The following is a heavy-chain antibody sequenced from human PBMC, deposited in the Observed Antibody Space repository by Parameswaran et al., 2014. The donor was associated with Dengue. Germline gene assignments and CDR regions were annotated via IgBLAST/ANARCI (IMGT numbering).Heavy chain of an antibody. CDR3: AKDRTLWKYFDFDY. Sequence: RWIRQPPGKGLEWVSGISGSGGSTNYADSVKGRFTISRDNSKNTLYLQMSSLRAEDTAVYYCAKDRTLWKYFDFDYWGQGTLVTVSS. D-gene: IGHD1-1*01. CDR2: ISGSGGST. V-gene: IGHV3-23*01. J-gene: IGHJ4*02.